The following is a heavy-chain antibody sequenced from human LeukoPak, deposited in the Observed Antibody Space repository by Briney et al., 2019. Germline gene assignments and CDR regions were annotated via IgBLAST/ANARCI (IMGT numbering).Heavy chain of an antibody. CDR3: ARGCYYERSGYCPFDY. Sequence: GGALRLSCAASAIIVRNNYMNWVRPAPGKGQDPDSIIYSGGGTYYADSVKGRFTISRDNSKNTLYLQMNSLRADDTAVYYCARGCYYERSGYCPFDYWGPGTLVTVSS. CDR1: AIIVRNNY. D-gene: IGHD3-22*01. V-gene: IGHV3-53*01. J-gene: IGHJ4*02. CDR2: IYSGGGT.